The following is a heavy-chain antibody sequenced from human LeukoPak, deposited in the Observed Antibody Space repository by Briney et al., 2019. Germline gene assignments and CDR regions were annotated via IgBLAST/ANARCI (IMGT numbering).Heavy chain of an antibody. CDR2: ISSDGSII. CDR1: GFSFSSYW. V-gene: IGHV3-74*01. D-gene: IGHD6-19*01. CDR3: ARPAVAGLRAGGYDY. J-gene: IGHJ4*02. Sequence: GSLRLSCAASGFSFSSYWMHWVRQAPGKGLVWVSRISSDGSIINYADSVKGRFTISRDNAKNTPYLQMNSLRVEDTAVYYCARPAVAGLRAGGYDYWGQGTLVTVSS.